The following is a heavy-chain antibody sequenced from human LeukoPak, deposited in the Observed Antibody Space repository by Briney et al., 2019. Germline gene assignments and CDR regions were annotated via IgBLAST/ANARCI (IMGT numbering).Heavy chain of an antibody. D-gene: IGHD1-26*01. CDR1: GGSISSYY. Sequence: PSETLSLTCTVSGGSISSYYWSWIRQSPGKGLEWIGYIYYSGSTNYNPSLKSRVTISVDTSKNQFSLKLSSVTAADTAVYYCARADFSVSGSYPIEGFDYWGQGTLVTVSS. CDR3: ARADFSVSGSYPIEGFDY. J-gene: IGHJ4*02. CDR2: IYYSGST. V-gene: IGHV4-59*01.